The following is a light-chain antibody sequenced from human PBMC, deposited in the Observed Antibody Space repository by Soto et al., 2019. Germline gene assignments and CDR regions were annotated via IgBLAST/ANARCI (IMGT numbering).Light chain of an antibody. CDR3: QQYGTSPWT. V-gene: IGKV1-5*03. Sequence: IQMTQSPSTLPASVGDRVTITCRASQSVSSWLAWYQQKPGKAPTLLIHTASTLQSGVPSRFSGSGSGTDFTLTISRLEPEDFAVYYCQQYGTSPWTLGQGTKVDIK. CDR2: TAS. CDR1: QSVSSW. J-gene: IGKJ1*01.